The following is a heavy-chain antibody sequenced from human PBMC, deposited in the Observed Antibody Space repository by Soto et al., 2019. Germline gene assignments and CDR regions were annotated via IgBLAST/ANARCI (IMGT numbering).Heavy chain of an antibody. J-gene: IGHJ5*02. CDR3: ARLDYYGSGSYRTFDP. Sequence: SETLSLTCTVSGGSISSSSYYWGWIRQPPGRGLEWIGSIYYSGSTYYNPSLKSRVTISVDTSKNQFSLKLSSVTAADTAVYYCARLDYYGSGSYRTFDPWGQGTLVTVSS. CDR1: GGSISSSSYY. D-gene: IGHD3-10*01. CDR2: IYYSGST. V-gene: IGHV4-39*01.